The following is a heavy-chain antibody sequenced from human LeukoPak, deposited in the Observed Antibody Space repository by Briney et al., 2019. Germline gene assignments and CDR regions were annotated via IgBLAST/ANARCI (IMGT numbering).Heavy chain of an antibody. V-gene: IGHV4-4*07. Sequence: SETLSLTCTVSGGSISSYYWSWIRQPAGKGLEWIGRIYTSGSTNYNPSLKSRVTMSVDTSKDQFSLKLSSVTAADTAVYYCAREARVGLRVDWFDPWGQGTLVTVSS. D-gene: IGHD5/OR15-5a*01. CDR1: GGSISSYY. J-gene: IGHJ5*02. CDR2: IYTSGST. CDR3: AREARVGLRVDWFDP.